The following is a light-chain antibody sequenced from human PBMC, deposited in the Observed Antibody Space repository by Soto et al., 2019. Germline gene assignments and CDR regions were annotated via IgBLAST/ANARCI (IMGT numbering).Light chain of an antibody. CDR3: SSYTNIGTLL. CDR1: SSDVGGYNY. J-gene: IGLJ2*01. V-gene: IGLV2-14*01. Sequence: QSVLTQPASVSGSPGQSITISCTGTSSDVGGYNYVSWYQQHPGKAPKLMIYEVSKWPSGVSNRFSGSKSGNTASLTISGLQAEDEADYYCSSYTNIGTLLFXGGTKVTVL. CDR2: EVS.